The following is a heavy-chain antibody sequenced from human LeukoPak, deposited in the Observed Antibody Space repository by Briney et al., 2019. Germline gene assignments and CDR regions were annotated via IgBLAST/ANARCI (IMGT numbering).Heavy chain of an antibody. J-gene: IGHJ4*02. V-gene: IGHV3-30*18. Sequence: PGGSLRLSCAASGFTFNNYGMHWVRQAPGKGLEWMAVISHDGSAKYYADSVKGRFTIFRDNSKNTLQLQMNSLRPDDTAVYYCAKGPIATTGKFDYWGQGTLVTVSS. CDR2: ISHDGSAK. D-gene: IGHD1-1*01. CDR1: GFTFNNYG. CDR3: AKGPIATTGKFDY.